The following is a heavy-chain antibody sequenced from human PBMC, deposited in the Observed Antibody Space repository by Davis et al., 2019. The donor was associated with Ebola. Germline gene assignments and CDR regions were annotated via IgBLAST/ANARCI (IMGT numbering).Heavy chain of an antibody. Sequence: HSQTLSLTCAISGDSVAGGSGGWNWIRQSPSRGLEWLGRTYYTSKWFNDYAVSVKSRITVNPDTSKNQFSLQLDSVTPEDTAVYYCARGWLRSGLDYWGQGILVTVSS. CDR1: GDSVAGGSGG. CDR2: TYYTSKWFN. V-gene: IGHV6-1*01. CDR3: ARGWLRSGLDY. D-gene: IGHD5-12*01. J-gene: IGHJ4*02.